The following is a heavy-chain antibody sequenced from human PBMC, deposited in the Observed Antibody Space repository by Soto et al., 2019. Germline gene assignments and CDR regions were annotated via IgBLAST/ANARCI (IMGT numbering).Heavy chain of an antibody. D-gene: IGHD6-19*01. CDR2: ISSSSRNI. CDR1: GFTLSSYS. CDR3: ARPQKPSGWYHGGY. J-gene: IGHJ4*02. Sequence: EVQLVESGGGLVKPGGSLRLSCAASGFTLSSYSMSWVRQAPGKGLEWVSSISSSSRNIYYADSVKGRFTISRDNAKNSLYLQMNSLGAEETAVYYCARPQKPSGWYHGGYWGQGTLVTVSS. V-gene: IGHV3-21*01.